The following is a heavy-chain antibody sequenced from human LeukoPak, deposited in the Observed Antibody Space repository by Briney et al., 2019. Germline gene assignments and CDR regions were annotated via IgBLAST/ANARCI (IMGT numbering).Heavy chain of an antibody. Sequence: SETLSLTCTVSGGSISSSSYCWGWTRQPPGKGLEWIGSIYYSGSTYYNPSLKSRVTMSVDTSKNQFSLKLSSVTAADTAVYYCARDLWGYCSGGSCYNPSNWFDPWGQGTLVTVSS. V-gene: IGHV4-39*07. CDR2: IYYSGST. CDR1: GGSISSSSYC. J-gene: IGHJ5*02. D-gene: IGHD2-15*01. CDR3: ARDLWGYCSGGSCYNPSNWFDP.